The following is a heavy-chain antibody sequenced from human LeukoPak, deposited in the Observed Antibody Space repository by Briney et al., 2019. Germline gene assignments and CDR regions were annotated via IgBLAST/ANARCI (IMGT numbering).Heavy chain of an antibody. V-gene: IGHV1-2*02. CDR2: IHPNTGAT. J-gene: IGHJ4*02. CDR1: GYTFTGYH. Sequence: GASVKVSCKASGYTFTGYHMHWVRQAPGQGLEWMGWIHPNTGATNYALKFQGRVTLTRDTSISAAYMEFSSLRSDDTAVYYCVFGFSGSCWSAPFDYWAREPWSPSRQ. D-gene: IGHD1-26*01. CDR3: VFGFSGSCWSAPFDY.